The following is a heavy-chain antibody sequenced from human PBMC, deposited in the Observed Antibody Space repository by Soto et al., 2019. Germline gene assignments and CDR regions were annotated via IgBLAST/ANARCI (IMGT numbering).Heavy chain of an antibody. CDR2: IIRLFGQA. D-gene: IGHD2-15*01. CDR1: GSPFGSYP. CDR3: ASLVVVGASAVGLHY. Sequence: AVQCSCIACGSPFGSYPISWMRQPPGPGLERLGGIIRLFGQANYAQKFQGRVRITADKSTSTAYMELSSLRSEGTQEYYCASLVVVGASAVGLHYWGEGTPVTVSS. V-gene: IGHV1-69*06. J-gene: IGHJ4*02.